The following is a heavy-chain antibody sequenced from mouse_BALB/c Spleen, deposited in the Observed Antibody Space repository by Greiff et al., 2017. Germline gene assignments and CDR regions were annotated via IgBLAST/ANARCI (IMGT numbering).Heavy chain of an antibody. J-gene: IGHJ4*01. CDR2: INPYNDGT. Sequence: HLVESGPELVKPGASVKMSCKASGYTFTSYVMHWVKQKPGQGLEWIGYINPYNDGTKYNEKFKGKATLTSDKSSSTAYMELSSLTSEDSAVYYCARRGELGLYAMDYWGQGTSVTVSS. V-gene: IGHV1-14*01. CDR3: ARRGELGLYAMDY. D-gene: IGHD4-1*01. CDR1: GYTFTSYV.